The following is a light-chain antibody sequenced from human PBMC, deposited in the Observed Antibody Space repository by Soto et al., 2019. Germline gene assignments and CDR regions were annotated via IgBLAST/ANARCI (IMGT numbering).Light chain of an antibody. V-gene: IGKV3-15*01. CDR2: GAS. CDR1: QSVSSN. J-gene: IGKJ1*01. Sequence: EIVMTQSPSTLSVAPLEIFTLSFSASQSVSSNLAWYQQKPGQAPRLLIYGASTRATGIPARFSGSGSGTEFTLTISSLQSEDFAVYYCQQYNNWPPRTFGQGTKVDI. CDR3: QQYNNWPPRT.